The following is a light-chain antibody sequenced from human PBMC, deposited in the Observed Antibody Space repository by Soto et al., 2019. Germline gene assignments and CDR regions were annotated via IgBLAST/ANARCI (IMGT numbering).Light chain of an antibody. CDR2: GAS. Sequence: EIVLTQSPGTLSLSPGERATLSCRASQSVSSSYLAWYRQKPGQAPRLLIYGASSRATGIPDRFSGSGSGTDFTLTISRLEPEDFAVYYCQQYGSSPRTFGQGTKV. CDR3: QQYGSSPRT. J-gene: IGKJ1*01. CDR1: QSVSSSY. V-gene: IGKV3-20*01.